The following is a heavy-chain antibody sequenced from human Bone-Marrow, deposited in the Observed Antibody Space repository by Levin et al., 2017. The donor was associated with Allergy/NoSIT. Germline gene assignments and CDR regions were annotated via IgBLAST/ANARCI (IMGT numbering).Heavy chain of an antibody. CDR1: GYTFTGYY. D-gene: IGHD3-22*01. V-gene: IGHV1-2*02. CDR3: ARVAYSDSSGFIDY. CDR2: IKPNSGGT. Sequence: VASVKVSCKASGYTFTGYYIHWVRQAPGQGLEWMGWIKPNSGGTTYAQKFQGRVTMTRDTSISTAYMELSRLRSDDTAVYYCARVAYSDSSGFIDYWGQGTLVTVSS. J-gene: IGHJ4*02.